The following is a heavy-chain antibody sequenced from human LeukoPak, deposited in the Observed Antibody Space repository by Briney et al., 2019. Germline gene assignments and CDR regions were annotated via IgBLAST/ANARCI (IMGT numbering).Heavy chain of an antibody. D-gene: IGHD2-2*01. Sequence: GASVKVSSKDSADTFTTYYMHCGRQPPGQELEWMGWIKPTNDGTNYAQKFQGRVTMTRDTSISTAYMELSRLRSDDTAVYYCARARGDIVVVPAAIWFDPWGQGTLVTVSS. CDR2: IKPTNDGT. J-gene: IGHJ5*02. CDR1: ADTFTTYY. V-gene: IGHV1-2*02. CDR3: ARARGDIVVVPAAIWFDP.